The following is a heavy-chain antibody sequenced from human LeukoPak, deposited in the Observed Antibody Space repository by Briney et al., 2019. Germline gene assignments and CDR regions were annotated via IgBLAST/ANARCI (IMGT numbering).Heavy chain of an antibody. J-gene: IGHJ4*02. V-gene: IGHV3-23*01. D-gene: IGHD3-22*01. CDR2: ISGSGGST. Sequence: GGSLRLSCAASGFTFSSYEMNWVRQAPGKGLEWVSAISGSGGSTYYADSVKGRSTISRDNSKNTLYLQMNSLRAEDTAVYYCAKASAMIVVVSKHFDYWGQGTLVTVSS. CDR3: AKASAMIVVVSKHFDY. CDR1: GFTFSSYE.